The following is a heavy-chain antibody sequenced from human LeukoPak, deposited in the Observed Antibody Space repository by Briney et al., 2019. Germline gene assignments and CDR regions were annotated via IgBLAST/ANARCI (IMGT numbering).Heavy chain of an antibody. V-gene: IGHV4-34*01. D-gene: IGHD2-15*01. CDR2: INHSGST. CDR3: AIPYCSGGSCYSAFDP. Sequence: SETLSLTCAVYGGSFSGYYWSWIRQPPGKGLEWIGEINHSGSTNYNPSLKSRVAISVDTSKNQFSLKLSSVTAADTAVYYCAIPYCSGGSCYSAFDPWGQGTLVTVSS. CDR1: GGSFSGYY. J-gene: IGHJ5*02.